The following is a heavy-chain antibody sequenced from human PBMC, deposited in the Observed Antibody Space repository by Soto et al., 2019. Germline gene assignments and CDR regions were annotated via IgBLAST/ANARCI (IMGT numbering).Heavy chain of an antibody. CDR1: GYTFTGYY. CDR3: ARGHYDILTGYFTSHYYYYYMDV. J-gene: IGHJ6*03. D-gene: IGHD3-9*01. CDR2: INPNSGGT. V-gene: IGHV1-2*04. Sequence: ASVKVSCKASGYTFTGYYMHWARQAPGQGLEWMGWINPNSGGTNYAQKFQGWVTMTRDTSISTAYMELSRLRSDDTAVYYCARGHYDILTGYFTSHYYYYYMDVWGKGTTVTVSS.